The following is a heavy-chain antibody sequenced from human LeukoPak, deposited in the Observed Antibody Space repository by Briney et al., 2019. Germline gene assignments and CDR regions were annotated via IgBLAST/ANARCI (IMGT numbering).Heavy chain of an antibody. CDR3: AKVRLRFLEWFDY. D-gene: IGHD3-3*01. V-gene: IGHV3-23*01. J-gene: IGHJ4*02. Sequence: PGGSLRLSCAASGFTFSSYEMNWVRQAPGKGLEWVSAISGSGGSTYYADSVKGRFTISRDNSKNTLYLQMNSLRAEDTAVYYCAKVRLRFLEWFDYWGQGTLVTVSS. CDR2: ISGSGGST. CDR1: GFTFSSYE.